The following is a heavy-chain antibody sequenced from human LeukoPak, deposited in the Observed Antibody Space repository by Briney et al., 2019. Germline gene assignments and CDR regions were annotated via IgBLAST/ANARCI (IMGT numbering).Heavy chain of an antibody. Sequence: GGSPRLSCAASGFTFSSFEMNWVRQAPGKGLEWVSYISSSGYTIYYADSEKGRFTVSKDNAKNSLFLQMNSLRAEDTAAYYCARDVSGWYGGFDYWGQGTLVTVSS. V-gene: IGHV3-48*03. J-gene: IGHJ4*02. CDR3: ARDVSGWYGGFDY. CDR1: GFTFSSFE. D-gene: IGHD6-13*01. CDR2: ISSSGYTI.